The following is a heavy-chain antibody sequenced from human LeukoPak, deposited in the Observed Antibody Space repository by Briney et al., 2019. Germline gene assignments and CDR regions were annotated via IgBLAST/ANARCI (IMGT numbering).Heavy chain of an antibody. CDR2: IFRSGST. CDR1: GGSISSSY. J-gene: IGHJ4*02. V-gene: IGHV4-59*01. D-gene: IGHD3-16*01. CDR3: ARGGGGYAFDY. Sequence: SETLSLTCTVSGGSISSSYWSWIRQSPGKGLEWIGDIFRSGSTNYNPSLKSRVTISVDTSKNQFSLKLTSVTAADTAVYHCARGGGGYAFDYWGQGTLVTVSS.